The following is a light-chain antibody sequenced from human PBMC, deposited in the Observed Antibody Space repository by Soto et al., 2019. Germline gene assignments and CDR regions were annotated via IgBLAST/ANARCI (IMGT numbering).Light chain of an antibody. CDR3: QQYYSYPIT. CDR1: QGISSY. V-gene: IGKV1-8*01. Sequence: AIRMTQSPSSLSASTGDRVTITCRASQGISSYLAWYQQKPGKAPKLLIYAASTLQSGVPSRFGGSGSGTEFTLTISCLQSEDFATYYCQQYYSYPITFGQGTRLEIK. J-gene: IGKJ5*01. CDR2: AAS.